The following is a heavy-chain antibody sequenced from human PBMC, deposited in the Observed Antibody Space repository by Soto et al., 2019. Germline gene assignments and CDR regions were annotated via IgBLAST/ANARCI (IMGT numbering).Heavy chain of an antibody. Sequence: QVQLVQSGAEVKKPGSSVKVSCKASGGTFSSYTISWVRQAPGQGLEWMGRIIPILGIANYAQKFQGRVTITADKSTRTAYMELSSLRSEDTAVYYCARGSTAASVYYYYYMDVWGKGTTVTVSS. J-gene: IGHJ6*03. D-gene: IGHD6-13*01. CDR2: IIPILGIA. CDR3: ARGSTAASVYYYYYMDV. V-gene: IGHV1-69*02. CDR1: GGTFSSYT.